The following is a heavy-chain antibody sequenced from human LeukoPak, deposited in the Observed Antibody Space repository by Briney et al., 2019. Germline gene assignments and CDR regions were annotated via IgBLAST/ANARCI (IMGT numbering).Heavy chain of an antibody. CDR2: IKQDGSEK. D-gene: IGHD3-10*01. Sequence: GGSLRLSCAASGFTFSSYWMSWVRQAPGKGLEWVANIKQDGSEKYYVDSVKGRFTISRDNAKNSLYLQMNSLRAEDTAVYYCAKDPSYYGSGSYLAAYYYYYYMDVWGKGTTVTISS. J-gene: IGHJ6*03. CDR3: AKDPSYYGSGSYLAAYYYYYYMDV. V-gene: IGHV3-7*01. CDR1: GFTFSSYW.